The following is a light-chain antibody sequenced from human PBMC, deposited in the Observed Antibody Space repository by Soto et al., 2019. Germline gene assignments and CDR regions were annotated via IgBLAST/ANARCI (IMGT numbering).Light chain of an antibody. J-gene: IGLJ2*01. CDR3: SSYTSSSTVV. CDR1: SSDVGAYNY. V-gene: IGLV2-14*03. Sequence: QSALTQPASVSGSPGQSITISCTGTSSDVGAYNYVSWYQQHPSKAPKLMIYAVTNRPSGISNRFSGSKSGHTASLTISGLQAEDEADYYCSSYTSSSTVVFGGGTKLTVL. CDR2: AVT.